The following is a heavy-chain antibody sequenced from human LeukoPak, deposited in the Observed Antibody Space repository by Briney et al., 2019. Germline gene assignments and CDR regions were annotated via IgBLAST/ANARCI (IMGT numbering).Heavy chain of an antibody. D-gene: IGHD3-22*01. Sequence: GESLKISCRASGYIFTNYRIAWVRQMPGKGLEWMGIIYPGDSETTYSPSFQGQVTISADESIRAAYLQWDTLKASDTAMYYCARLDEGFYYDGTGFNFWGQGTLVTVSS. V-gene: IGHV5-51*01. CDR1: GYIFTNYR. CDR2: IYPGDSET. J-gene: IGHJ4*02. CDR3: ARLDEGFYYDGTGFNF.